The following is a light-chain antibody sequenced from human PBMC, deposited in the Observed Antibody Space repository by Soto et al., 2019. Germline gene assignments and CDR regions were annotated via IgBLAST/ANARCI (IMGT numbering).Light chain of an antibody. CDR3: QQCVTSPLIT. Sequence: IVLTQSPGTLSLSPGETATLSCRVSQSVSTFLAWYQQKPGQAPRLLIYDASDRATGIPARFSGSGSGTDFTLTISSLEPEDFAVYYCQQCVTSPLITLGGGTKVELK. CDR1: QSVSTF. CDR2: DAS. J-gene: IGKJ4*01. V-gene: IGKV3-11*01.